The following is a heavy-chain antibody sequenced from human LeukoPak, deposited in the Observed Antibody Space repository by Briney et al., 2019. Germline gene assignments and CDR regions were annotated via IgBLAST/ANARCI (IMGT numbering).Heavy chain of an antibody. V-gene: IGHV3-30*18. CDR1: GFTFSSYG. D-gene: IGHD4-17*01. J-gene: IGHJ2*01. Sequence: GGSLRLSCAASGFTFSSYGMHWVRQAPGKGLGWVAVISYDGTNKYYADSVKGRFTISRDNSKNTLYLQMNSLRAEDTAVYYCAKDASPTVTTAYWYFDLWGRGTLVTVSS. CDR2: ISYDGTNK. CDR3: AKDASPTVTTAYWYFDL.